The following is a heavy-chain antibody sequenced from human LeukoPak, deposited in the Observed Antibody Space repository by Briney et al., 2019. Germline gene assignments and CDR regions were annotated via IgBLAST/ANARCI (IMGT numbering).Heavy chain of an antibody. Sequence: SQTLSLTCTVSGGSISSGGYFWSWIRQHPGKGLEWIGYTYYSGSTYYNPSLKSRITISVDTSKNQFSLKLSSVTAADTAVYYCARCSRMIPFGGVNPTYYFDHWGQGTLVTVSS. CDR3: ARCSRMIPFGGVNPTYYFDH. V-gene: IGHV4-31*03. D-gene: IGHD3-16*01. CDR2: TYYSGST. J-gene: IGHJ4*02. CDR1: GGSISSGGYF.